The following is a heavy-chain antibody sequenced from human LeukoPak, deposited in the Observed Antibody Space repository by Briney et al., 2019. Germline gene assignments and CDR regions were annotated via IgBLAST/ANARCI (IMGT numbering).Heavy chain of an antibody. V-gene: IGHV4-30-2*03. Sequence: SETLSLTCTVSGGSISSGGYSWSWIRQPPGKGLEWIGSIYYSGSTYYNPSLKSRVTISVDTSKNQFSLKLSSVTAADTAVYYCARRMGIAAGSFDYWGQGTLVTVSS. CDR1: GGSISSGGYS. CDR3: ARRMGIAAGSFDY. CDR2: IYYSGST. J-gene: IGHJ4*02. D-gene: IGHD6-13*01.